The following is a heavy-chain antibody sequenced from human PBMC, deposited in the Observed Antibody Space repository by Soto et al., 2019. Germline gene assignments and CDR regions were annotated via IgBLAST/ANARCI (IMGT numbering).Heavy chain of an antibody. V-gene: IGHV3-30*18. CDR1: GFTFSSYG. CDR2: ISYDGSNK. Sequence: GGSLRLSCAASGFTFSSYGMHWVRQAPGKGLEWVAVISYDGSNKYYADSVKGRFTISRDNSKNTLYLQMNSLRAEDTAVYYCAKAAVVKDYYYYYYMDVWGKGTTVTVSS. D-gene: IGHD3-22*01. CDR3: AKAAVVKDYYYYYYMDV. J-gene: IGHJ6*03.